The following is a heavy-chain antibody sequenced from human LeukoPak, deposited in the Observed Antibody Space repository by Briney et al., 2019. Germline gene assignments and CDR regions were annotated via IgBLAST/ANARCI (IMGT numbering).Heavy chain of an antibody. CDR1: GFRFTSYW. CDR3: GNQCSGGICPEN. J-gene: IGHJ4*02. Sequence: PGGSLRLSCAASGFRFTSYWMTWVRQAPGKGLEWGGNIGQDGSVKNYADSVKGRFTISRDNAKNSVFLQMNSLRAEDTAFYYCGNQCSGGICPENWGRGTLVTVSS. CDR2: IGQDGSVK. V-gene: IGHV3-7*01. D-gene: IGHD2-15*01.